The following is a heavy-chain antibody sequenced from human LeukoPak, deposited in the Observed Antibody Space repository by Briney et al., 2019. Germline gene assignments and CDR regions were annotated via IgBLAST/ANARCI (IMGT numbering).Heavy chain of an antibody. CDR1: VYTFRNYG. CDR3: AREGYYDSSGYSDY. V-gene: IGHV1-18*01. J-gene: IGHJ4*02. CDR2: ISAYSGNT. D-gene: IGHD3-22*01. Sequence: ASVKVSCEASVYTFRNYGITWVRQAAGKGLEWMGCISAYSGNTDYAQKLQGRVTMTTDTSTSTAYMELRSLRSDDTAVYYCAREGYYDSSGYSDYWGQGTLVTVSS.